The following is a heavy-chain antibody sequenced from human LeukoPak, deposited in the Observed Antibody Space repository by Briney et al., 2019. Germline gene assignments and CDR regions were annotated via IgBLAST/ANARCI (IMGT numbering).Heavy chain of an antibody. J-gene: IGHJ4*02. CDR2: IYYSGST. CDR1: GGSISSGGYY. D-gene: IGHD5-18*01. Sequence: SSQTLSLTCTVSGGSISSGGYYWSWIRQHPGKGLEWIGYIYYSGSTYYNPSLKSRVTIPVDTSKNQFSLKLSSVTAADTAVYYCARAVGYTAMVYFDYWGQGTLVTVSS. CDR3: ARAVGYTAMVYFDY. V-gene: IGHV4-31*03.